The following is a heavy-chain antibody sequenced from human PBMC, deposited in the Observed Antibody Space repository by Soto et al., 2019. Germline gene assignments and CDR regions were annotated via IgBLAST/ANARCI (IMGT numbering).Heavy chain of an antibody. D-gene: IGHD3-3*01. CDR2: FDPEDGET. V-gene: IGHV1-24*01. CDR1: GYTLTELS. J-gene: IGHJ4*02. Sequence: ASVKVSCKVSGYTLTELSMHWVRQAPGKGLEWMGGFDPEDGETIYAQKFQGRVTMTEDTSTDTAYMELSSLRSEDTAVYYCATGVLRFLEWLLSFDYWGQGTLVTVSS. CDR3: ATGVLRFLEWLLSFDY.